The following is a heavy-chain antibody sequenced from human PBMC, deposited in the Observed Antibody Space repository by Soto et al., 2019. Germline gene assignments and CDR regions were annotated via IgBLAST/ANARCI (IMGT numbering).Heavy chain of an antibody. CDR3: AKKVNSGSGSQYFDY. CDR1: GFTFSSYS. V-gene: IGHV3-23*01. CDR2: FRAGGDDGTT. Sequence: PGWSLRLSCVASGFTFSSYSMSWVRQAPGKGLEWVSGFRAGGDDGTTYYADSVKGRFTISRDNSKNTLFLQMNSLRAEDTAIYYCAKKVNSGSGSQYFDYFGQGTLVTVSS. J-gene: IGHJ4*02. D-gene: IGHD3-10*01.